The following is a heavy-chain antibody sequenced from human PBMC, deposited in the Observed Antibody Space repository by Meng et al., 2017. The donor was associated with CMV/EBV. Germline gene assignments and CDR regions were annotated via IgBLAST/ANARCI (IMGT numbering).Heavy chain of an antibody. J-gene: IGHJ4*02. Sequence: SETLSLTCTVSGGSISSSSYYWGWIRQPPGKGREWIGSIYYSGSTYYNPSLKSRVTISVDTSKNQFSLKLSSVTAADTAVYYCARAWSRAIFGVASASFDYWGQGTLVTVSS. CDR3: ARAWSRAIFGVASASFDY. CDR2: IYYSGST. D-gene: IGHD3-3*01. V-gene: IGHV4-39*07. CDR1: GGSISSSSYY.